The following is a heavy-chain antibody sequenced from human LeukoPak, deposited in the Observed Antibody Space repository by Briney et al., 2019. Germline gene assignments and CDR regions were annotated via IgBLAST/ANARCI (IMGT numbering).Heavy chain of an antibody. CDR3: AKRGYDYGGPFFDY. Sequence: GGSLRLSCAGSGFTFSRCAMSWVRQAPGKGLEWVSTSGTGGSTYYVDSVKGRFTISRDNSKNTVYLQMNSLRAEDTALYYCAKRGYDYGGPFFDYWGQGTLVTVSS. CDR2: SGTGGST. V-gene: IGHV3-23*01. D-gene: IGHD4-23*01. CDR1: GFTFSRCA. J-gene: IGHJ4*02.